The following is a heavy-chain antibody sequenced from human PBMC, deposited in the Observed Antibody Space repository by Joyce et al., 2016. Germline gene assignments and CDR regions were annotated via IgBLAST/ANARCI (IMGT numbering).Heavy chain of an antibody. D-gene: IGHD2-15*01. J-gene: IGHJ3*01. CDR3: ARARTVVVACALRDGFDL. CDR2: IGVSGGGT. Sequence: LVWVSSIGVSGGGTYYGDSVKGRFTVSRDNSKNIMNLEMTSLRIEDTATYYCARARTVVVACALRDGFDLWGQGTMVTVSS. V-gene: IGHV3-23*01.